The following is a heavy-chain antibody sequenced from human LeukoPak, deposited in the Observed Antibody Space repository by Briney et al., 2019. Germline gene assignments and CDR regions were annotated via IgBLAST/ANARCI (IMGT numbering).Heavy chain of an antibody. J-gene: IGHJ4*02. Sequence: GESLKICCKGSGYTFTTYWIGWVRQMPGKGLEWMGLIYPGNSDTRYSPSFHGQVTISADKSISTAYLQWSSLKASDTAVYYCVCDRGNFDSFDFWGQGTLVTVSS. V-gene: IGHV5-51*01. CDR3: VCDRGNFDSFDF. CDR1: GYTFTTYW. CDR2: IYPGNSDT. D-gene: IGHD1-7*01.